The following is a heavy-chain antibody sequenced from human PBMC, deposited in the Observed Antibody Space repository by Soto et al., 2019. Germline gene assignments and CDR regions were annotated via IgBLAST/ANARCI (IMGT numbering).Heavy chain of an antibody. J-gene: IGHJ4*02. V-gene: IGHV3-23*01. CDR3: AKGGPSSAVAGATYFDY. CDR2: ISGNGVST. CDR1: GFTFSSYA. Sequence: RVSCAAPGFTFSSYAMSWGRQAPGEGLEWVSGISGNGVSTYYAASVKGRFTISRDNSKNTLYLQMNSLRAEDTAVYYCAKGGPSSAVAGATYFDYWGQGTLVTVSS. D-gene: IGHD6-19*01.